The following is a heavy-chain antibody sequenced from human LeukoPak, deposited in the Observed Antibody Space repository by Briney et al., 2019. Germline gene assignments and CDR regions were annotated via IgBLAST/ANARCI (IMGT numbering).Heavy chain of an antibody. Sequence: ASVKVSCKASVYTLIVYYLHWVRQAPGQGREWRGWMNGNSGGTKYGQKFQGRVTLSWDTSINTAYMELSSLRSDDTAVYYCAREISNWNYLFDYWGQGTLVTVSS. CDR1: VYTLIVYY. D-gene: IGHD1-7*01. CDR3: AREISNWNYLFDY. J-gene: IGHJ4*02. V-gene: IGHV1-2*02. CDR2: MNGNSGGT.